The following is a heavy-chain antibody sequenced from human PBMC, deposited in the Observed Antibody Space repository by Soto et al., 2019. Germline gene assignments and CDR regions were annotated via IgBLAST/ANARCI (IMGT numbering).Heavy chain of an antibody. CDR1: GYTFTSYD. J-gene: IGHJ3*02. CDR3: ARGSTVVVVAATRRANAFDI. V-gene: IGHV1-8*01. D-gene: IGHD2-15*01. Sequence: ASVKVSCKASGYTFTSYDINWVRQATGQGLEWMGWMNTNSGNTGYAQKFQGRVTMTRNTSISTDYMELSSLRSEDTAVYYCARGSTVVVVAATRRANAFDIRGKGTMGTVSS. CDR2: MNTNSGNT.